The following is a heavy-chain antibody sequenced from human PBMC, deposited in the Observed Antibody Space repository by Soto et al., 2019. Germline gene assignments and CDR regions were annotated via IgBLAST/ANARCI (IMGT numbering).Heavy chain of an antibody. CDR3: AREGIVGATSGMDV. D-gene: IGHD1-26*01. Sequence: QVQLQQWGAGLLKPSETLSLTCAVYGGSFSGYYWSWIRQPPGKGLEWIGYIYYSGSTNYNPSLKSRVTISVDTSKNQFSLKLSSVTAADTAVYYCAREGIVGATSGMDVWGQGTTVTVSS. V-gene: IGHV4-34*11. J-gene: IGHJ6*02. CDR2: IYYSGST. CDR1: GGSFSGYY.